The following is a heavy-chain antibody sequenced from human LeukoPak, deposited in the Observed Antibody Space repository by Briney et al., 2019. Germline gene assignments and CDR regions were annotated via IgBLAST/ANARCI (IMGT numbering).Heavy chain of an antibody. CDR2: IGGRGDNT. D-gene: IGHD2-21*02. J-gene: IGHJ4*02. V-gene: IGHV3-23*01. CDR3: AKNGGDSYGTGHFDY. Sequence: PGGSLRLSCAASGFTFSSYAMTWVRQAPGKGLEWVSAIGGRGDNTYYADSVRGRFTISRGNSKSTLYLQMNSLRAEDTAIYYCAKNGGDSYGTGHFDYWGQGTLVTVSS. CDR1: GFTFSSYA.